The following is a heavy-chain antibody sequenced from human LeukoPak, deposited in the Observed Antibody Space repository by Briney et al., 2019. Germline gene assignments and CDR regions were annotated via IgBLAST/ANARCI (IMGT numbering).Heavy chain of an antibody. V-gene: IGHV3-23*01. CDR2: ISGSGGTT. CDR3: AGNKQWLVHWFDP. D-gene: IGHD6-19*01. J-gene: IGHJ5*02. Sequence: GGSLRLSCAASGFTFSSYAMSWVRQAPGKGLEWVSAISGSGGTTYYADSVKGRFTISRDNSKNTLYLQMNSLRAEDTAVYYCAGNKQWLVHWFDPWGLGTLVTVSS. CDR1: GFTFSSYA.